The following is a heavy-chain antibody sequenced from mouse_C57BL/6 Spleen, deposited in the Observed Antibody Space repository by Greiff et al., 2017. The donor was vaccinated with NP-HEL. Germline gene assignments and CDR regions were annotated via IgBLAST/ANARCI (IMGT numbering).Heavy chain of an antibody. V-gene: IGHV1-53*01. J-gene: IGHJ2*01. D-gene: IGHD1-1*01. CDR3: AREGYYYGSSYGY. CDR1: GYTFTSYW. Sequence: QVQLQQPGTELVKPGASVKLSCKASGYTFTSYWMHWVKQRPGQGLEWIGNIDPSNGGTNYNEKFKSKATLTVDKSSSTAYMQLSSLTSKDSAVYYCAREGYYYGSSYGYWGQGTTLTVSS. CDR2: IDPSNGGT.